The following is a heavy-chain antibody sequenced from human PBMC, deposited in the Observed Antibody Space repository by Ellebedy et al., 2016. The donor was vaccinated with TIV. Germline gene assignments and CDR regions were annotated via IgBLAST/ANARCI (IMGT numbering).Heavy chain of an antibody. Sequence: PGGSLRLSCAASGLTFSRYGMHWIRQAPDKGLEWVAVIWYDGSIKYLADSVKGRFTISRDNFNNTLYLQMNSLKIEDTAVYYCTGWRSGDPTWGQGTLVTVSS. D-gene: IGHD4-17*01. CDR3: TGWRSGDPT. CDR2: IWYDGSIK. J-gene: IGHJ5*02. V-gene: IGHV3-33*01. CDR1: GLTFSRYG.